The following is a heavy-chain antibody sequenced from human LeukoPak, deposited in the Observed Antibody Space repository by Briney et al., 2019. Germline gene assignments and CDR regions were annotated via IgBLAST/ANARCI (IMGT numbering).Heavy chain of an antibody. J-gene: IGHJ5*02. Sequence: EGSLRLSCEASGFTLSSYSMNWVRQAPGKGLEWVSSITSSSSYIYYADSVKGRFTISRDNAKNSLYLQMNSLRAEDTAVYYCATDLIHYYASGAKTWGQGTLVTVSS. D-gene: IGHD3-10*01. V-gene: IGHV3-21*01. CDR3: ATDLIHYYASGAKT. CDR1: GFTLSSYS. CDR2: ITSSSSYI.